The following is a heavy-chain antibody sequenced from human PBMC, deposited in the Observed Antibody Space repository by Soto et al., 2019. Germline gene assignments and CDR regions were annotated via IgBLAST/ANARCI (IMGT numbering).Heavy chain of an antibody. CDR3: AKDPCGGDCYGMDV. Sequence: GGSLILSCAASGFTFSSYAMSWVRQAPGKGLEWVSAISGSGGSTYYADSVKGRFTISRDNSKNTLYLQMNSLRAEDTAVYYCAKDPCGGDCYGMDVWGQGTTVTVSS. CDR1: GFTFSSYA. CDR2: ISGSGGST. D-gene: IGHD2-21*01. V-gene: IGHV3-23*01. J-gene: IGHJ6*02.